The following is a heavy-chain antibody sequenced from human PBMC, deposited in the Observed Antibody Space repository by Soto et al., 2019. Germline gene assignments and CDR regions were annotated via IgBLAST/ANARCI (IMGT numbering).Heavy chain of an antibody. CDR1: GYSFTSYW. Sequence: PWESLNISCKGSGYSFTSYWIGLVRQMPGKGLEWMGIIYPGDSDTRYSPSFQGQVTISADKSISTAYLQWSSLKASDTAMYYCARVVAARPGGYYYGMDVWGQGTTVTVSS. CDR2: IYPGDSDT. J-gene: IGHJ6*02. D-gene: IGHD6-6*01. CDR3: ARVVAARPGGYYYGMDV. V-gene: IGHV5-51*01.